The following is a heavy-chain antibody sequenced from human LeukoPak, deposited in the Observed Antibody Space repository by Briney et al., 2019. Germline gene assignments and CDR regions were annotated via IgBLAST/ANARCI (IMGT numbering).Heavy chain of an antibody. V-gene: IGHV3-74*01. Sequence: GGSLRLSCAASGFTFSSYWMNWVRQAPGKGLVWVSRINTDGSSTSYADSVKGRFTISRDNAKNTLYLQMNSLRAEDTAVYYCARLLGYCSSTSCHDYWGQGTLVTVSS. J-gene: IGHJ4*02. CDR2: INTDGSST. CDR1: GFTFSSYW. CDR3: ARLLGYCSSTSCHDY. D-gene: IGHD2-2*03.